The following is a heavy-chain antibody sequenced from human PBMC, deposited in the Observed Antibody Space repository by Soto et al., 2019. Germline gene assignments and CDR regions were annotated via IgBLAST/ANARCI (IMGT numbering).Heavy chain of an antibody. CDR2: ISWNSGSI. CDR1: GFTFDDYA. D-gene: IGHD6-13*01. J-gene: IGHJ1*01. V-gene: IGHV3-9*01. CDR3: AKDRDSRCWSDFQH. Sequence: PGGSLRLSCAASGFTFDDYAMHWVRQAPGKGLEWVSGISWNSGSIGYADSVKGRFTISRDNAKNSLYVQMNSLRAEDTALYYCAKDRDSRCWSDFQHWGQGTLVTVSS.